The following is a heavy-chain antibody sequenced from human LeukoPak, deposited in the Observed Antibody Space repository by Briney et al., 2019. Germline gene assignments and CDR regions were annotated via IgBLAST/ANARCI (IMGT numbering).Heavy chain of an antibody. CDR3: ARDRAWLADESYFDY. D-gene: IGHD6-19*01. CDR1: GFTFSTCA. V-gene: IGHV3-23*01. CDR2: ISGSGGST. Sequence: GGSLRLSCAASGFTFSTCAMGWVRQAPGKGLGWVSAISGSGGSTFYADSPKGRFTISRDNAKNSLYLQMNSLRAEDTAVYYCARDRAWLADESYFDYWGQGTLVTVSS. J-gene: IGHJ4*02.